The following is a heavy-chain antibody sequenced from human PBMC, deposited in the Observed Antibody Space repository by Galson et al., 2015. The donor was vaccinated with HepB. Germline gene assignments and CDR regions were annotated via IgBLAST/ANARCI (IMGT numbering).Heavy chain of an antibody. CDR2: IKSEDEGGET. D-gene: IGHD3-10*01. V-gene: IGHV3-15*01. CDR3: VTSLGFGYGNTIVATDY. J-gene: IGHJ4*02. Sequence: SLRLSCAASGFTSNIYAMSWVRQAPGKGLEWVGRIKSEDEGGETIYAAPVRGRFTISRDDSKNTLYLQMNSLTTEDTAVYHCVTSLGFGYGNTIVATDYWGQGTLVTVSS. CDR1: GFTSNIYA.